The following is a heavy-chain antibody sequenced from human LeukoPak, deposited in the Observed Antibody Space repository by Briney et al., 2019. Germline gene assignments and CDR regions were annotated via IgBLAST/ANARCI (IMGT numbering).Heavy chain of an antibody. CDR2: IWYEGSNK. D-gene: IGHD6-13*01. CDR1: VFTFSRYE. J-gene: IGHJ5*02. CDR3: ARRAWHSSSNRINWFDP. Sequence: PGGSLRLSCAASVFTFSRYEMNWVRPAPAKGLEWVAVIWYEGSNKYYGDSVKGRFTNARDNSKNTLYLQMNNLRAEDPAVYYWARRAWHSSSNRINWFDPWGQGTLVTVSS. V-gene: IGHV3-33*07.